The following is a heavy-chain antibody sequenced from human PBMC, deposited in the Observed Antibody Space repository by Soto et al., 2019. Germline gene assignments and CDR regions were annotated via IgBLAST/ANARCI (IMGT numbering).Heavy chain of an antibody. CDR1: GGSISSYY. Sequence: SETLSLTCTVSGGSISSYYWSWIRQPPGKGLEWIGYIYYSGSTNYNPSLKSRVTISVDTSKNQFSLKLSSVTAADTAVYYCGRTWGSTNDYWGGGTLVTVSS. CDR3: GRTWGSTNDY. V-gene: IGHV4-59*01. J-gene: IGHJ4*02. CDR2: IYYSGST. D-gene: IGHD3-16*01.